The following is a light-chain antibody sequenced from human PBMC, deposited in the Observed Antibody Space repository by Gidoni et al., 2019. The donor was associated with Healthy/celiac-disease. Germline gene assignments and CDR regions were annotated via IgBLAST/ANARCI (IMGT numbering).Light chain of an antibody. Sequence: QPVLTQPPPASGTPGQRVTISCSGSSSNIGSNTVNWYQQLPGTAPKLLIYSNNQRPSGVPDRFSGSKSGTSASLAISGLQSEDEADYYCAAWDDSLIEVFGGGTKLTVL. V-gene: IGLV1-44*01. CDR2: SNN. CDR3: AAWDDSLIEV. CDR1: SSNIGSNT. J-gene: IGLJ3*02.